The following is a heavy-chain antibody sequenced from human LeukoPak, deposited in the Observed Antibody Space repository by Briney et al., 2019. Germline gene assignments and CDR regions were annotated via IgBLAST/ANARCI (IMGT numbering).Heavy chain of an antibody. Sequence: PSGALSLTCAVSGASISSNNCWTRVRQPPGKGLEWIGEIYDSGSTNYNPSLKSRVTISIDKSKKQFSLTLSSMTAADTAVYYCARNGGNSDFDYWGQGTLVTVSS. CDR3: ARNGGNSDFDY. CDR2: IYDSGST. J-gene: IGHJ4*02. CDR1: GASISSNNC. D-gene: IGHD4-23*01. V-gene: IGHV4-4*02.